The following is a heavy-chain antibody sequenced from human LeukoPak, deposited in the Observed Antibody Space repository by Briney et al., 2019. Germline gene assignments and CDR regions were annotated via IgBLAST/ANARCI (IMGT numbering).Heavy chain of an antibody. V-gene: IGHV3-7*01. Sequence: GGSLRLSCAASGFTFDDYGMSWVRQAPGKGLEWVANIKQDGSEKYYVDSVKGRFTISRDNAKNSLYLQMNSLRAEDTAVYYCARGGNSGSYYYYYMDVWGKGTTVTVSS. CDR2: IKQDGSEK. CDR3: ARGGNSGSYYYYYMDV. J-gene: IGHJ6*03. CDR1: GFTFDDYG. D-gene: IGHD4-23*01.